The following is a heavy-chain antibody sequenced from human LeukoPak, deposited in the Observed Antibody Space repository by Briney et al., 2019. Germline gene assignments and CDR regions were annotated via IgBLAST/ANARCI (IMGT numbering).Heavy chain of an antibody. Sequence: GGSLRLSCAASGSTVSNNYMNWVRQAPGKGLEWVSLIYSGGDTHYADSVKGRFTISRDSSKNTLYLQMNSLRAEDTAVYYCARDPPAVRTNTYAWGQGTLVTVSS. D-gene: IGHD4/OR15-4a*01. CDR2: IYSGGDT. CDR1: GSTVSNNY. CDR3: ARDPPAVRTNTYA. J-gene: IGHJ5*02. V-gene: IGHV3-66*01.